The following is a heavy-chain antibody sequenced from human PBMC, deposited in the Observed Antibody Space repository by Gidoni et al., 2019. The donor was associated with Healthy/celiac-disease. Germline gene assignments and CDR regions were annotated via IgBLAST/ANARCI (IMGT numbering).Heavy chain of an antibody. D-gene: IGHD3-10*01. J-gene: IGHJ3*02. CDR3: AREPPKATGQLLWFGHTNDAFDI. CDR2: MSSSSSYI. V-gene: IGHV3-21*01. Sequence: VQLVESGGGLVKPGGSLILSCAASGFTFSSYSMNWVLQAPGKGLEWVSSMSSSSSYIYYADSVKGRFTIARDNAKNSLYLQMNSLRAEDTAVYYCAREPPKATGQLLWFGHTNDAFDIWGQGTMVTVSS. CDR1: GFTFSSYS.